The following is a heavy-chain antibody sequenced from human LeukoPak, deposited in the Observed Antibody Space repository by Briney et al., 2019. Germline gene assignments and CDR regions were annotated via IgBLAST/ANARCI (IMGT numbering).Heavy chain of an antibody. J-gene: IGHJ5*02. Sequence: SETLSLTCTVSGGSISSYYWSWIRQPPGKGLEWIGYIYYSGSTNYNPSLKSRVTMSVDTSKNQFPLKLSSVTAADTAVYYCARGTSSSFNWFDPRGQGTQVTVSS. CDR1: GGSISSYY. CDR2: IYYSGST. V-gene: IGHV4-59*12. D-gene: IGHD6-6*01. CDR3: ARGTSSSFNWFDP.